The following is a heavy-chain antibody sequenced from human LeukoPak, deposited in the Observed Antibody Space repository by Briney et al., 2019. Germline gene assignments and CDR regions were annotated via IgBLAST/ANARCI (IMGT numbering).Heavy chain of an antibody. CDR1: GGTFSSYA. CDR2: IIPIFGTA. D-gene: IGHD2-21*02. CDR3: ARDLNCGGDCYPEYFQH. V-gene: IGHV1-69*01. Sequence: ASVKVSSKASGGTFSSYAISWVRQAPGQGLEWMGGIIPIFGTANYAQKFQGRVTITADESTSTAYMELSSLRSEDTAVYYCARDLNCGGDCYPEYFQHWGQDTLVTVSS. J-gene: IGHJ1*01.